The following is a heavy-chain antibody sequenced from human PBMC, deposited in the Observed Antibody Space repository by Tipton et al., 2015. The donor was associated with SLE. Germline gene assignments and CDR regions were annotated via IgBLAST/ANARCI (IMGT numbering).Heavy chain of an antibody. CDR3: ARVETLTGTGAFDI. V-gene: IGHV3-21*01. D-gene: IGHD1-14*01. CDR1: GFTFRSYT. Sequence: GSLRLSCAASGFTFRSYTMNWIRQAPGKGLEWVASISGSSSYIHYAGSVEGRFTISRDNAENSLHLQMNSLRTEDTALYYCARVETLTGTGAFDIWGQGTMVTVSS. CDR2: ISGSSSYI. J-gene: IGHJ3*02.